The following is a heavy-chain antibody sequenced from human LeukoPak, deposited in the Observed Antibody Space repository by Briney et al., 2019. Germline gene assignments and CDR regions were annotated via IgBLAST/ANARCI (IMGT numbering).Heavy chain of an antibody. J-gene: IGHJ4*02. CDR3: ASSKLWFGELLYDNY. CDR2: INHSGST. Sequence: SETLSLTCAVYGGSFSGYYWSWIRQPPGKGLEWIGEINHSGSTNYNPSLKSRVTISVDTSKNQFSPKLSSVTAADTAVYYCASSKLWFGELLYDNYWGQGTLVTVSS. CDR1: GGSFSGYY. D-gene: IGHD3-10*01. V-gene: IGHV4-34*01.